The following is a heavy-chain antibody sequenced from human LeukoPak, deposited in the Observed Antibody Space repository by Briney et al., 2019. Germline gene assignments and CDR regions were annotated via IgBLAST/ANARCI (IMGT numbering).Heavy chain of an antibody. Sequence: PGGSLRLSCAASGFTFSSYSMNWVRQAPGKGLEWVSYISSSSSTIYYADSVKGRFTISRDNAKNSLYLQMYSLRAEDTALYHCARALYYDFWSGSPDDAFDIWGQGTMVTVSS. J-gene: IGHJ3*02. CDR3: ARALYYDFWSGSPDDAFDI. CDR1: GFTFSSYS. CDR2: ISSSSSTI. V-gene: IGHV3-48*04. D-gene: IGHD3-3*01.